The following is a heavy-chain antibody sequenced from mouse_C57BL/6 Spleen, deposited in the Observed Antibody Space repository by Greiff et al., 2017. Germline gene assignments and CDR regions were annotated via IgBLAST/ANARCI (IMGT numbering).Heavy chain of an antibody. CDR3: ARGLDYYGSSPDY. CDR1: GYTFTSYG. D-gene: IGHD1-1*01. V-gene: IGHV1-81*01. Sequence: QVQLKESGAELARPGASVNLSCKASGYTFTSYGISWVKQRTGQGLGWIGEIYPRSGNTYYNEKFKGKATLTADKSSSTAYMERRSLTSEDSAVYFCARGLDYYGSSPDYWGQGTTLTVSS. J-gene: IGHJ2*01. CDR2: IYPRSGNT.